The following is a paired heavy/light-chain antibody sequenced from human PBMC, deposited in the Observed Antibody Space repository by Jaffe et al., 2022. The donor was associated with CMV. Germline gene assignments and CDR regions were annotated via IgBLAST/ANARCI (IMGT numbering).Heavy chain of an antibody. V-gene: IGHV4-39*01. J-gene: IGHJ4*02. CDR3: ARLVKLGHHFDY. CDR1: GGSIRSNNYY. Sequence: QLQLQESGPGLVKPSVTLSLTCTVSGGSIRSNNYYWGWIRQPPGKGLEWIGSIHYSGITYYNPSLKSRLTISVDTSNNQFSLNLSSVTAADAAVYYCARLVKLGHHFDYWGQGTLVTVSS. D-gene: IGHD7-27*01. CDR2: IHYSGIT.
Light chain of an antibody. V-gene: IGLV6-57*04. CDR3: QSYDNINREV. J-gene: IGLJ1*01. CDR1: SDSIASHY. CDR2: EDN. Sequence: NFMLTQPHSVSESPGKTVTISCTRSSDSIASHYVQWYQQRPGSVPTTVIYEDNQRPSGVPDRFSGSIDSSSNSASLTISGLKTEDEADYYCQSYDNINREVFGTGTKVIVL.